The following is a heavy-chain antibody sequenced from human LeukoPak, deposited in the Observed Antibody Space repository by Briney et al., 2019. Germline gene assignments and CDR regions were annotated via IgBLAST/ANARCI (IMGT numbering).Heavy chain of an antibody. Sequence: GESLKISCKGFGSRFTSYWIGWVRQMPGKGLEWMGIIYPGDCEIRYSPSFQGQVPLSADKSISAAYLQWGSLKASDTAIYYCARAGSTWDNFDSWGQGTLVTVSS. D-gene: IGHD2-2*01. CDR2: IYPGDCEI. CDR1: GSRFTSYW. V-gene: IGHV5-51*01. J-gene: IGHJ4*02. CDR3: ARAGSTWDNFDS.